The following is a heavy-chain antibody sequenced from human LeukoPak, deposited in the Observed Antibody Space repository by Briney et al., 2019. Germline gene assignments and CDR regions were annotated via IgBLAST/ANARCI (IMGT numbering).Heavy chain of an antibody. CDR1: GGSISSYY. D-gene: IGHD1-26*01. CDR3: AREVGATHY. J-gene: IGHJ4*02. V-gene: IGHV4-59*01. CDR2: IYYSGIT. Sequence: SETLSLTCTVSGGSISSYYWSWIRQSPGKGLEWIGNIYYSGITNCNPSLKNRGTISVDTSKNHFSLQLRSVTAADTAVYYCAREVGATHYWGQGTLVTVSS.